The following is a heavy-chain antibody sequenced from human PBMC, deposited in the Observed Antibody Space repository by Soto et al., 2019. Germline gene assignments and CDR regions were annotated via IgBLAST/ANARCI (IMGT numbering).Heavy chain of an antibody. CDR1: GGSISSGDYY. V-gene: IGHV4-30-4*01. Sequence: PSETLSLTCTVSGGSISSGDYYRSWIRQPPGKGLEWIGYIYYSGSTYYNPSLKSRVTISVDTSKNQFSLKLSSVTAADTAVYYCARAPIQYYYDSSGSSRGMDVWGQGTTVTVSS. CDR2: IYYSGST. J-gene: IGHJ6*02. D-gene: IGHD3-22*01. CDR3: ARAPIQYYYDSSGSSRGMDV.